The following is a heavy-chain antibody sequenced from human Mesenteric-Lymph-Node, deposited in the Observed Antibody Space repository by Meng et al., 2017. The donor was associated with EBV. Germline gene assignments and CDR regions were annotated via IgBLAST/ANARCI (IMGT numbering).Heavy chain of an antibody. D-gene: IGHD6-13*01. CDR3: ARKEQQLVHYFDY. J-gene: IGHJ4*02. V-gene: IGHV4-34*01. CDR1: GGSFSGYY. Sequence: QVQLPQGGAGLFKPSETLSLPCAVYGGSFSGYYWSWIRQPLGKGLEWIGEINHSGSTNYNPSLKSRVTISVDTSKNQFSLKLSSVTAADTAVYYCARKEQQLVHYFDYWGQGTLVTVSS. CDR2: INHSGST.